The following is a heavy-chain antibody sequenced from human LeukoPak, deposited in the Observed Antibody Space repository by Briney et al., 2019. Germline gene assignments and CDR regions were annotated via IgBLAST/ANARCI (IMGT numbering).Heavy chain of an antibody. CDR1: TFTFNRNT. CDR3: AAVSYLAFDI. D-gene: IGHD2-21*01. J-gene: IGHJ3*02. CDR2: ISSSGSTI. Sequence: GGSLRLSCVASTFTFNRNTMSWIRQAPGKGLEWVSYISSSGSTIYYADSVKGRFTISRDNAKNSLYLQMNSLRAEDTAVHYCAAVSYLAFDIWGQGTMVTVSS. V-gene: IGHV3-48*04.